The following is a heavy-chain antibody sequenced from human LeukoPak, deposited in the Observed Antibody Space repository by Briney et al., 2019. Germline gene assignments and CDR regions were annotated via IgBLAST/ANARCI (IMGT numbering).Heavy chain of an antibody. CDR1: GGSISSYY. J-gene: IGHJ6*03. CDR3: ARAVVTPGYYYYYMDV. CDR2: IYYSGST. Sequence: PSETLSLTCTVSGGSISSYYWSWIRQPPGKGLEWIGYIYYSGSTNYNPSLKSRVTISVDTSKNQFSLKLSSVTAADTAVYYCARAVVTPGYYYYYMDVWGKGTTVTISS. V-gene: IGHV4-59*01. D-gene: IGHD4-23*01.